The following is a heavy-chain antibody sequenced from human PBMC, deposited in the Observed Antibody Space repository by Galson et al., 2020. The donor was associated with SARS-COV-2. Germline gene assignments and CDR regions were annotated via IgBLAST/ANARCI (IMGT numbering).Heavy chain of an antibody. Sequence: SVKVSCKASGGTFSSYAISWVRQAPGQGLEWMGGIIPILGIAHYAQKFQGRVTITADKSTSTAYIELSSLRAEDTAVYYCARGGLRRRVLEYYYYCMDVWGKGTTVTVSS. CDR1: GGTFSSYA. CDR2: IIPILGIA. D-gene: IGHD3-3*01. J-gene: IGHJ6*03. V-gene: IGHV1-69*10. CDR3: ARGGLRRRVLEYYYYCMDV.